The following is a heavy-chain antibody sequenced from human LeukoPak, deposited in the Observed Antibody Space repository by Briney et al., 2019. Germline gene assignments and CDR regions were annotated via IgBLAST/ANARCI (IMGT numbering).Heavy chain of an antibody. Sequence: GGSLRLSCVASGIRFSALWMNWVRQAPGKGLELVASINEDGSEKYYVDSVKGRFTISRDNPKKSLYLQLNSLRVDDTAVYFCARDSDAYDYWGQVTLVTVSS. V-gene: IGHV3-7*01. D-gene: IGHD2-2*01. CDR2: INEDGSEK. CDR1: GIRFSALW. J-gene: IGHJ4*02. CDR3: ARDSDAYDY.